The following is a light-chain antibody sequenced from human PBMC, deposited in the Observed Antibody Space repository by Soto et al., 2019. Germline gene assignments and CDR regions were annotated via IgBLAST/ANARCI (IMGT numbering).Light chain of an antibody. J-gene: IGLJ3*02. V-gene: IGLV1-44*01. CDR1: SSNIGRDT. CDR3: AVWDDSLNGLWV. Sequence: QSVLTQPPSASRTPGQRVIISCSGSSSNIGRDTVNWYRQFPGTAPKLLIYSNNQRPSGVPDRFSGSKSGTSASLAISGLQFEDQADYYCAVWDDSLNGLWVFGGGTKLTVL. CDR2: SNN.